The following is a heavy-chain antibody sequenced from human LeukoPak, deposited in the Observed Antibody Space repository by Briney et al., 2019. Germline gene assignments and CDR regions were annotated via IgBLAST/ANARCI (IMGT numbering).Heavy chain of an antibody. D-gene: IGHD5-24*01. J-gene: IGHJ6*04. CDR3: ASDPRDGGQNV. CDR2: ISYDGSNK. CDR1: GFTFSSYG. Sequence: PGGSLRLSCAASGFTFSSYGMHWVRQAPGKGLEWVAVISYDGSNKYYADSVKGRSTISRDNSKNTLYLQMNSLRAEDTAVYYCASDPRDGGQNVWGKGTTVAVSS. V-gene: IGHV3-30*03.